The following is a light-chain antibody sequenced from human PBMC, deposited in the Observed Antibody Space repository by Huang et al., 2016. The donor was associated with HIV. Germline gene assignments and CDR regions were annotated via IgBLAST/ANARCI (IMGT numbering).Light chain of an antibody. V-gene: IGKV3-20*01. J-gene: IGKJ3*01. CDR1: QSVGMY. Sequence: EIVLTQSPGTLSLSPGERATPSCRASQSVGMYLAWYQQKPGQAPRLRIYGASTRVTGIPDRFSGGGSGTDFTLSISRLEPEDFAVYYCQQYERPPDTFGPGTKVNIK. CDR3: QQYERPPDT. CDR2: GAS.